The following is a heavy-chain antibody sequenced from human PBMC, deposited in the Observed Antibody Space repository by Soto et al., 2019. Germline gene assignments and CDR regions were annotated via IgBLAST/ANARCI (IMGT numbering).Heavy chain of an antibody. CDR1: GHHFGSRA. Sequence: VGSLTLSSVASGHHFGSRAMSWVRPAPGEGLQWVSTITDTGGDAKYADSVRGRFVISRDNSKKTLYLQMTSLTAEDSAMYFCARGSTDSYPGSRIFDFWGRGTLVTVS. V-gene: IGHV3-23*01. CDR3: ARGSTDSYPGSRIFDF. CDR2: ITDTGGDA. D-gene: IGHD3-10*01. J-gene: IGHJ4*02.